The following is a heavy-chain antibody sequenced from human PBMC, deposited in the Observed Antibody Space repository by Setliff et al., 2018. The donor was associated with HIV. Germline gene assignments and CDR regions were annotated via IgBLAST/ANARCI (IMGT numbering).Heavy chain of an antibody. CDR3: ATYAGNGGGKGY. Sequence: SETLSLTCTVSGGSISSDTYHYSWIRQPAGKGLEWIGQTYSSGSAKCNPSLKSRVTISVDTSKNQFSLTLSSVTAADTAMYYCATYAGNGGGKGYWGQGTRVTSPQ. CDR2: TYSSGSA. D-gene: IGHD2-21*01. J-gene: IGHJ4*02. V-gene: IGHV4-61*09. CDR1: GGSISSDTYH.